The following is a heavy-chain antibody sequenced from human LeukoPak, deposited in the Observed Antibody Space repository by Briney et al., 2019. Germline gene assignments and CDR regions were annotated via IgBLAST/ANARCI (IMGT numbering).Heavy chain of an antibody. CDR3: ARSENPSGSYLPDYRYFDL. J-gene: IGHJ2*01. Sequence: PSETLSLTCAVYGGPFSGYYWSWIRQPPGKGLEWLGYIYYSGSTNYNPSLKSRVTISVDTSKNQFSLKLSSVTAADTAVYYCARSENPSGSYLPDYRYFDLWGRGTLVTVSS. D-gene: IGHD1-26*01. CDR1: GGPFSGYY. CDR2: IYYSGST. V-gene: IGHV4-59*01.